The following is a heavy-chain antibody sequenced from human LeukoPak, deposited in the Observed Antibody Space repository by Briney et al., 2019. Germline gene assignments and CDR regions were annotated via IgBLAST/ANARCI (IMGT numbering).Heavy chain of an antibody. CDR2: MNPNSGNT. CDR1: GDTFTSYD. J-gene: IGHJ3*02. D-gene: IGHD1-1*01. V-gene: IGHV1-8*01. CDR3: AGFGTTVAFDI. Sequence: ASVKVSCKAPGDTFTSYDINLVRQATGQGLEWMGWMNPNSGNTGYAQKFQGRVTMTRNTSISTAYMELSSLRSEDTAVYYCAGFGTTVAFDIWGQGTMVTVSS.